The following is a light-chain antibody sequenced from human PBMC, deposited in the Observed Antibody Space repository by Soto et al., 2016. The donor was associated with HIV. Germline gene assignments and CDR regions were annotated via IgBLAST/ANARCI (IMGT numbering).Light chain of an antibody. CDR2: AAS. CDR1: QGIRNE. Sequence: IEMTQSPSSLSASVGDRVTITCRASQGIRNELGWYQQKPGKAPKLLIYAASSLGSGVPSRFSGSGSGTDFTLTISSLQPEDSASYFCLQDYTYPYTFGQGTKLEIK. J-gene: IGKJ2*01. V-gene: IGKV1-6*01. CDR3: LQDYTYPYT.